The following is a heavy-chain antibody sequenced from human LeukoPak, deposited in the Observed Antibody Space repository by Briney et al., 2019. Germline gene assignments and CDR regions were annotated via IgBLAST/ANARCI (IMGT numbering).Heavy chain of an antibody. Sequence: SAKVSCKVSGGSFTNNAISWVRQAPGQGPEWMGRILPIFGTAEYAERFQDRFTITADKSTSTAYMELTSLKVEDTALYFCARGKGFVGHFDFWGQGTLVSVSS. J-gene: IGHJ4*02. CDR1: GGSFTNNA. D-gene: IGHD3-3*01. CDR2: ILPIFGTA. CDR3: ARGKGFVGHFDF. V-gene: IGHV1-69*06.